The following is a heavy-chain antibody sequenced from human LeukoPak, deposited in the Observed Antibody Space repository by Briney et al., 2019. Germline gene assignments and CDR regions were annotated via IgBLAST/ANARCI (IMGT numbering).Heavy chain of an antibody. CDR1: GYTLTELS. D-gene: IGHD3-10*01. V-gene: IGHV1-24*01. CDR3: ATGPRFGYYYGMDV. Sequence: ASVTVSCKVSGYTLTELSMHWVRQAPGKGREWMEGFDPEYGETIYAQKFQGRVTLTEDTSTDTAYMELRSLRSEDTAVYYCATGPRFGYYYGMDVWGKGTTVTVSS. CDR2: FDPEYGET. J-gene: IGHJ6*04.